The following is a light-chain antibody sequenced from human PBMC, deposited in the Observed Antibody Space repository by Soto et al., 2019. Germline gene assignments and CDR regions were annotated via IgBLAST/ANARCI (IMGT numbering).Light chain of an antibody. CDR1: SSDVGSYNL. Sequence: QSVLTQPASVSGSPGQSITISCTGTSSDVGSYNLVSWYQQHPGKAPKLMIYEVSKRPSGVSNRFSGSKSGNTASLTISGLQAEDEADYYCCSYAGSSTHVVFGGGTNLTVL. J-gene: IGLJ2*01. CDR3: CSYAGSSTHVV. V-gene: IGLV2-23*02. CDR2: EVS.